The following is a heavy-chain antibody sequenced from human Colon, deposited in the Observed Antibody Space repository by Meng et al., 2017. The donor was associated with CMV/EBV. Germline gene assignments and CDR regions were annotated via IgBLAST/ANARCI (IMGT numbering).Heavy chain of an antibody. J-gene: IGHJ4*02. D-gene: IGHD2-15*01. CDR2: IGRGSGA. Sequence: EVQLLESGGGLVQLGGSMRLSCAASGFTFTSYDMSWVRQAPGKGLEWVSTIGRGSGANYADSVKGRFTMSRDNSKNTVYLEMNNLRAEDTAIYYCARDRWFTFWGQGVLVTVPS. V-gene: IGHV3-23*01. CDR1: GFTFTSYD. CDR3: ARDRWFTF.